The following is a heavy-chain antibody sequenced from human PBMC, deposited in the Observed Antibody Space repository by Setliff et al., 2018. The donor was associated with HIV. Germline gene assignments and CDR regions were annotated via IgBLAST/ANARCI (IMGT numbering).Heavy chain of an antibody. V-gene: IGHV4-59*01. CDR2: ISDSGTT. CDR3: AREPISYRDFVVVAAAFDI. J-gene: IGHJ3*02. D-gene: IGHD2-15*01. Sequence: SETLSLTCTVSGGSISPYYWSWIRQPPGKGLEWIAWISDSGTTNYNPSLKSRVTLSVDTSKNTVYMELSSLRSEDTAVYYCAREPISYRDFVVVAAAFDIWGQGTMVTVSS. CDR1: GGSISPYY.